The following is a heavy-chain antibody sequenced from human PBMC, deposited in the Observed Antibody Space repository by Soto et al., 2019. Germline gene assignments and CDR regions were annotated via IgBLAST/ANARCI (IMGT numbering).Heavy chain of an antibody. J-gene: IGHJ4*02. CDR3: ARDRGYRGTTAY. Sequence: EVQLVETGGGLIQPGGSLRLSCAASEFTVSNSYMSWVRQAPGKGLEWVSVIYSGGSTYYADSVRGRFTISRENSKNTLYLQMNNLRAEDTAVYSCARDRGYRGTTAYWGQGTLVTVSS. CDR2: IYSGGST. V-gene: IGHV3-53*02. D-gene: IGHD1-26*01. CDR1: EFTVSNSY.